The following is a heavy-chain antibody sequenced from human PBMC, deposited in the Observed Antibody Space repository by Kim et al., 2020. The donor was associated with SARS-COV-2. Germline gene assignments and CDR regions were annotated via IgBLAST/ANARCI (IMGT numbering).Heavy chain of an antibody. CDR3: GRENSGSYLPGP. CDR1: GLTVGDDG. CDR2: VRRKEYDVTT. Sequence: GLTVGDDGWTWVHEAPGKGLEWVGIVRRKEYDVTTEYAASVKGRVTISRDDSKRIAYLQMNSLRAEDTAVYYCGRENSGSYLPGPWGQGTLITVSS. D-gene: IGHD1-26*01. V-gene: IGHV3-49*04. J-gene: IGHJ5*02.